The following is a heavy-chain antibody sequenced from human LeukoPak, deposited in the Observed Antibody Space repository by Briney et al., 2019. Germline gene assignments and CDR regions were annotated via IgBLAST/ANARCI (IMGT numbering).Heavy chain of an antibody. V-gene: IGHV5-51*01. J-gene: IGHJ5*02. CDR1: GCSFSSFW. D-gene: IGHD3-3*01. Sequence: GESLKISCKASGCSFSSFWIAWVRQMPGKGLEWMGIIYPGDSVTRYSPSFQGQVTISADKSITTAYLQWSSLKASDTAIYYCARHGYYDFWSGQNWFDPWGQGTLVTVSS. CDR3: ARHGYYDFWSGQNWFDP. CDR2: IYPGDSVT.